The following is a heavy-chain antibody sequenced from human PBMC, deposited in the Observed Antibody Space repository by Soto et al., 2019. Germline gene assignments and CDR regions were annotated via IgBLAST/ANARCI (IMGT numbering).Heavy chain of an antibody. D-gene: IGHD6-6*01. V-gene: IGHV1-2*04. J-gene: IGHJ4*02. CDR1: GYTFTSYG. CDR3: ARSLEYSSSSPDFDY. CDR2: INPNSGGT. Sequence: ASVKVSCKASGYTFTSYGIRWVRQAPGQGLEWMGWINPNSGGTNYAQKFQGWVTMTRDTSISTAYMELSRLRSDDTAVYYCARSLEYSSSSPDFDYWGQGTLVTVSS.